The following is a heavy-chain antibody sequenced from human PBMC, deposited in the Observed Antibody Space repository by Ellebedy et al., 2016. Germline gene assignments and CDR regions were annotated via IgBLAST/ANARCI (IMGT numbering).Heavy chain of an antibody. D-gene: IGHD4-17*01. CDR2: INHSGST. CDR1: GYSISSDHY. Sequence: SETLSLTCTVSGYSISSDHYWGWIRQPPGKGLEWSGEINHSGSTNYNPSLKSRVTISVDTSKNQFSLKVSSVIAADTAVYYCARGGDYGDPGYFDFWGQGTLVTVSS. V-gene: IGHV4-38-2*02. J-gene: IGHJ4*02. CDR3: ARGGDYGDPGYFDF.